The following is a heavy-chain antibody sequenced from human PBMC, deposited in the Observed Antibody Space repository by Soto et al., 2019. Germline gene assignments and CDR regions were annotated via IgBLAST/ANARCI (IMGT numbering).Heavy chain of an antibody. D-gene: IGHD2-21*01. J-gene: IGHJ4*02. CDR1: GFTFSSYS. CDR3: ARWPAYCGGDCYFY. Sequence: GGSLRLSCAASGFTFSSYSMNWVRQAPGKGLEWVSSIGSSSSYIYYADSVKGRFTISRDNAKNSLYLQMNSLRAEDTAVYYCARWPAYCGGDCYFYWGQGTLVTVSS. V-gene: IGHV3-21*01. CDR2: IGSSSSYI.